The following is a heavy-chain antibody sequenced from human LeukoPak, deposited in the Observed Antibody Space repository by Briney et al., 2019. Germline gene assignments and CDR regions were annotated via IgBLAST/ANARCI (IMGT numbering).Heavy chain of an antibody. CDR1: GFTFSSYS. D-gene: IGHD3-9*01. CDR2: ITSSGRYI. Sequence: NPGGSLRLSCAASGFTFSSYSMDWVRQAPGKGLEWVSSITSSGRYIYYADSVKGRFTISRDNAKKSLYLQMNSLRAEDTAVYYCARANYDILTGYYSTHDYWGQGTLVTVSS. CDR3: ARANYDILTGYYSTHDY. J-gene: IGHJ4*02. V-gene: IGHV3-21*01.